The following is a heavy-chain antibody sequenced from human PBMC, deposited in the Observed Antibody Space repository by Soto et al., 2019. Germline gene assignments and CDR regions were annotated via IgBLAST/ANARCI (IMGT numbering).Heavy chain of an antibody. D-gene: IGHD5-12*01. CDR3: AGDYASGAYDF. J-gene: IGHJ4*02. CDR1: GFSVNIY. CDR2: LSDRGTS. Sequence: PWGSLRLSCPASGFSVNIYMSWVRQAPGKGLEWVSTLSDRGTSHYADSVTGRFSVSRDNSKNTLYLQMNGLRVDDTAIYYCAGDYASGAYDFRGQGNQVTVSS. V-gene: IGHV3-53*01.